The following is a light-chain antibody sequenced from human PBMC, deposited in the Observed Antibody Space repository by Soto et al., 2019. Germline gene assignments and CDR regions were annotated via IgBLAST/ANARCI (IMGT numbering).Light chain of an antibody. J-gene: IGKJ5*01. CDR3: QQHGTSPIT. Sequence: EIVLTQFPGTLSLSPGERATLSCRASQSVGSNYLAWYQQRPGQPPNLLIFGASHRAPDIPDRFSGSGSGTDFTLTISRLEPDDFAVYYCQQHGTSPITFGQGTRLEIK. CDR2: GAS. V-gene: IGKV3-20*01. CDR1: QSVGSNY.